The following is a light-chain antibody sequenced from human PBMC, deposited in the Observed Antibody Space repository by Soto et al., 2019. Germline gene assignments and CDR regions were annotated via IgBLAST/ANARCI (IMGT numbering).Light chain of an antibody. CDR3: QQSYSTPPT. Sequence: DIQMTQSPSSLSASVGDRVTITCRASQTMSSYLNWYQQKPGKAPKLLISAASSLQSGVPSRFSGSGSGTDFTLTISSLQPEDSATYYCQQSYSTPPTCGQGTKVEIK. CDR2: AAS. J-gene: IGKJ1*01. V-gene: IGKV1-39*01. CDR1: QTMSSY.